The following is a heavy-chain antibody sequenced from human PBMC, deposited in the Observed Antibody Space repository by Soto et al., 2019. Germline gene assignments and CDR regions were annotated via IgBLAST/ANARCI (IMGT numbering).Heavy chain of an antibody. J-gene: IGHJ4*02. D-gene: IGHD1-26*01. CDR3: ARKTEGYSGSCYPY. CDR1: GGTFSSYA. CDR2: IIPIFGTA. V-gene: IGHV1-69*01. Sequence: QVQLVQSGAEVKKPGSSVKVSCKASGGTFSSYAISWVRQAPGQGLEWMGGIIPIFGTANYAQKFQGRVTITADESTSTAYMELSSLRSEDTAVYYCARKTEGYSGSCYPYWGQGTLVTVSS.